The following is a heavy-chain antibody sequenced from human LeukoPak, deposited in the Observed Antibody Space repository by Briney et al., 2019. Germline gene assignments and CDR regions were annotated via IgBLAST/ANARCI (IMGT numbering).Heavy chain of an antibody. J-gene: IGHJ4*02. Sequence: GAPVKVSCKASGYTFTSYGISWVRQAPGQGLEWMGWISAYNGNTNYAQKLQGRVTMTTDTSTSTAYMELRSLRSDDTAVYYCARENTAYYDFWSGYYQSPRFDYWGQGTLVTVSS. V-gene: IGHV1-18*01. D-gene: IGHD3-3*01. CDR1: GYTFTSYG. CDR2: ISAYNGNT. CDR3: ARENTAYYDFWSGYYQSPRFDY.